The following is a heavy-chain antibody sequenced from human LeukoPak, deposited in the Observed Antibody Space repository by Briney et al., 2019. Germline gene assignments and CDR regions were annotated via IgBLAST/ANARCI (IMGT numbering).Heavy chain of an antibody. CDR1: GGTFSSYA. Sequence: GASVKVSCKASGGTFSSYAISWVRQAPGQGLEWMGGIIPIFGTTNYAQKFQDRVTITADESTSTASMELSSLRSEDTAVYYCARDLTRGYYYYMDVWGKGTTVTVSS. CDR2: IIPIFGTT. D-gene: IGHD1-14*01. J-gene: IGHJ6*03. CDR3: ARDLTRGYYYYMDV. V-gene: IGHV1-69*13.